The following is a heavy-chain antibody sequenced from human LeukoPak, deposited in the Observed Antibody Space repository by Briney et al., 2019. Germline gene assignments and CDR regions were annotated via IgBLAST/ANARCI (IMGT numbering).Heavy chain of an antibody. CDR1: GGSISSYY. CDR2: IYTSGST. CDR3: ARSSRLLPYYYYYYYMDV. Sequence: KPSETLSLTCTVSGGSISSYYWSWIRQPAGKGLEWIGRIYTSGSTNYNPSLKSRVTMSVDTSKNQLSLKLSSVTAADTAVYYCARSSRLLPYYYYYYYMDVWGKGTTVTISS. D-gene: IGHD2-21*02. J-gene: IGHJ6*03. V-gene: IGHV4-4*07.